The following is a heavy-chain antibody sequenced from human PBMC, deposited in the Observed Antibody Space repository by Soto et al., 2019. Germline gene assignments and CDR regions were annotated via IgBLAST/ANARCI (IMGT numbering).Heavy chain of an antibody. CDR3: ARVDKGYGAPKYYYYMDV. CDR1: GFTVSSNY. J-gene: IGHJ6*03. D-gene: IGHD4-17*01. Sequence: GGSLRLSCAASGFTVSSNYMSWVRQAPGKGLEWVSVIYSGGSTYYADSVKGRFTISRDNSKNTLYLQMNSLRAEDTAVYYCARVDKGYGAPKYYYYMDVWGKGTTVTVSS. V-gene: IGHV3-66*01. CDR2: IYSGGST.